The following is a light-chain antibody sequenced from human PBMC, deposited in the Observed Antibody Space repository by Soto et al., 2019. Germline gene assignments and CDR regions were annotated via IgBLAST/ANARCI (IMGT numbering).Light chain of an antibody. CDR1: QSVSSN. Sequence: DIVVTQSPATLSISSGXSGALSCWASQSVSSNLAWYQQKPGQAPRLLIYGASTRATGIPARFSGSGSGTEFTLTISSLQSEDFAVYYCQQYNNWPRTFGQGTKVDNK. J-gene: IGKJ1*01. CDR3: QQYNNWPRT. V-gene: IGKV3-15*01. CDR2: GAS.